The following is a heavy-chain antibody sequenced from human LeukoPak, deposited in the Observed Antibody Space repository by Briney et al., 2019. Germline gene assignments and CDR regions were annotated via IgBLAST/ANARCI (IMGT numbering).Heavy chain of an antibody. Sequence: GGSLRLSCAASGFTFSSYAMSWVRQAPGKGLEWVSAISGSGGSTYYADSVKGRFTISRDNARNSLYLQMNTLRAEDTAVYSCARGADGVSSNSRGWFDPWGQGTLVTVSS. CDR2: ISGSGGST. D-gene: IGHD2-15*01. CDR1: GFTFSSYA. V-gene: IGHV3-23*01. J-gene: IGHJ5*02. CDR3: ARGADGVSSNSRGWFDP.